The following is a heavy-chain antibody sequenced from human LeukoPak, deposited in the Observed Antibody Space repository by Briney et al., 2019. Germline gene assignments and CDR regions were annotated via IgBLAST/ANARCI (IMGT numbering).Heavy chain of an antibody. CDR3: ANEIRPNDY. CDR1: DFIFSNYW. J-gene: IGHJ4*02. Sequence: GGSLRLSCAASDFIFSNYWMHWVRQPPGKGLVWVSRIDTDGSITSYADSVKGRFTISRDNSKNTLYLQMNSLSADDTAMYYCANEIRPNDYWGQGTLVTVSS. V-gene: IGHV3-74*01. D-gene: IGHD4-17*01. CDR2: IDTDGSIT.